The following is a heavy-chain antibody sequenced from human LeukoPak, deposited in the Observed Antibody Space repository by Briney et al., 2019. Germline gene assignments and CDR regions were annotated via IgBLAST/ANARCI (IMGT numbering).Heavy chain of an antibody. V-gene: IGHV1-8*03. CDR3: ARGRPSGSYRVRYYYYYMDV. Sequence: ASVTAACKAYGYTFTSYDINWVRQAAGQGIEWMGWMNPNSGNTVYAQKFQGRVTITRNTSISTAYMELSSLRSEDTAVYYCARGRPSGSYRVRYYYYYMDVWGKGTTVTVSS. D-gene: IGHD1-26*01. CDR2: MNPNSGNT. CDR1: GYTFTSYD. J-gene: IGHJ6*03.